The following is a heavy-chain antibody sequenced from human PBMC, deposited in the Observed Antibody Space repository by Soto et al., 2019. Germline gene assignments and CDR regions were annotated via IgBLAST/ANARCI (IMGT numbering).Heavy chain of an antibody. CDR3: ARVEQLVRGYFDY. CDR1: GGSFSGYY. CDR2: INHSGST. Sequence: SETLSLTCAVYGGSFSGYYWSWIRQPPGKGLEWIGEINHSGSTNYNPSLKSRVTISVDTSKDQFSLKLSSVTAADTAVYYCARVEQLVRGYFDYWGQGTLVTVSS. J-gene: IGHJ4*02. V-gene: IGHV4-34*01. D-gene: IGHD6-6*01.